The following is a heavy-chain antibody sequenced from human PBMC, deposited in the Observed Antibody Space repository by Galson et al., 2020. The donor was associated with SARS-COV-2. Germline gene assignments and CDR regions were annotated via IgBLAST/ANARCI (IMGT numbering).Heavy chain of an antibody. CDR1: GFTFSSYA. J-gene: IGHJ4*02. Sequence: GGSLRLSCAASGFTFSSYAMHWARQAPGKGLEWVAVISYDGSNKYYADPVKGRFTISRDNSKNTLYLQMNSLRAEDTAVYYCARDRILTGSLDYWGQGTLVTVSS. V-gene: IGHV3-30*04. CDR2: ISYDGSNK. CDR3: ARDRILTGSLDY. D-gene: IGHD3-9*01.